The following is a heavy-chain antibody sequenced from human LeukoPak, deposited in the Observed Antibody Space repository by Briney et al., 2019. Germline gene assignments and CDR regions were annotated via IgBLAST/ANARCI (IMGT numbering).Heavy chain of an antibody. V-gene: IGHV4-59*08. J-gene: IGHJ2*01. CDR2: IYYSGST. CDR3: ARQGGGFWYFDL. CDR1: GGSISSYY. Sequence: PSETLSLTCTVSGGSISSYYWSWIRQPPGKVLGWIGYIYYSGSTNYNPSLKSRVTISGDTSKNQFSLKLTSVTAADTAVYYCARQGGGFWYFDLWGRGTLVIVSS. D-gene: IGHD6-25*01.